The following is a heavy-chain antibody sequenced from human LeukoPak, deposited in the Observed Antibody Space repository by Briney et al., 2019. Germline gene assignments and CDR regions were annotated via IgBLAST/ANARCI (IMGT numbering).Heavy chain of an antibody. CDR3: ARYDDYGGLNWFDP. CDR1: GGTFSSYT. V-gene: IGHV1-69*02. Sequence: SVKVSCKASGGTFSSYTISWVRQAPGQGLEWMGRIIPILGIANYAQKFQGRVTITADKSTCTAYMELSSLRSEDTAVYYCARYDDYGGLNWFDPWGQGTLVTVSS. J-gene: IGHJ5*02. CDR2: IIPILGIA. D-gene: IGHD4-23*01.